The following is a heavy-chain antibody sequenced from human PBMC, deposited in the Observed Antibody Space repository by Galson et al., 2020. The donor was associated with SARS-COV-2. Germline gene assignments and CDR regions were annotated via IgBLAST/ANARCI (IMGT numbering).Heavy chain of an antibody. Sequence: TGGSLRLSCAASGFTFSSYWMSWVRQAPGKGLEWVANIKQDGSEKYYVDSVKGRFTISRDNAKNSLYLQMNSLRAEDTAVYYCAREFRYCSGGSCSFYGMDVWGQGTTVTVSS. D-gene: IGHD2-15*01. CDR3: AREFRYCSGGSCSFYGMDV. CDR1: GFTFSSYW. V-gene: IGHV3-7*01. J-gene: IGHJ6*02. CDR2: IKQDGSEK.